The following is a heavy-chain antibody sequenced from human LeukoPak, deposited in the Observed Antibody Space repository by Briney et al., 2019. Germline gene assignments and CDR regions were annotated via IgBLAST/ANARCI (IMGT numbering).Heavy chain of an antibody. CDR3: AQAATLLLLEGYFDY. CDR2: ISGDGGST. Sequence: GGSLRLSCAASGFTFDDYAMHWVRQAPGKGLEWVSLISGDGGSTYYADSVKGRFTIYRDNRKNSLYLQMNSLRTEDTALYCCAQAATLLLLEGYFDYWGQGTLVTVSS. D-gene: IGHD3-10*01. CDR1: GFTFDDYA. V-gene: IGHV3-43*02. J-gene: IGHJ4*02.